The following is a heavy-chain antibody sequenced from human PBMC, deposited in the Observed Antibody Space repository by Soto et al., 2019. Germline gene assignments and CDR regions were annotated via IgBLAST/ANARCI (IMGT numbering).Heavy chain of an antibody. J-gene: IGHJ4*02. D-gene: IGHD2-2*01. Sequence: PGGSLRLSCAASGFTFSSYGMHWVRQAPGKGLEWVAVIWYDGSNKYYADSVKGRFTISRDNSKNTLYLQMNSLRAEDTAVYYFARDLGVVVVPAAMLVLDYWGQGTLVTVSS. V-gene: IGHV3-33*01. CDR3: ARDLGVVVVPAAMLVLDY. CDR1: GFTFSSYG. CDR2: IWYDGSNK.